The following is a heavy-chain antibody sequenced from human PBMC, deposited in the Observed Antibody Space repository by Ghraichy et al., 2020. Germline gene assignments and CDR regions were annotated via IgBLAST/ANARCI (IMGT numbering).Heavy chain of an antibody. CDR3: ARDEYHQISGVGSDY. J-gene: IGHJ4*02. D-gene: IGHD5-12*01. V-gene: IGHV1-18*01. CDR2: ISTDNGNR. Sequence: VGWISTDNGNRKYAQKLQDRVSMTTDTSTTTAYMELRSLRSDDTGVYYCARDEYHQISGVGSDYWGQGTLVSVSS.